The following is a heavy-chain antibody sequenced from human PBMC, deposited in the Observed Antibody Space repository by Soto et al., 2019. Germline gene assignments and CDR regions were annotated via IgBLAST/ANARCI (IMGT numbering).Heavy chain of an antibody. CDR3: ARDSIAAAGKYNWFDP. Sequence: SETLSLTCAVSGYSISSGYYWGWIRQPPGKGLEWIGSIYHSGSTYYNPSLKSRVTISVDTSKNQFSLKLSSVTAADTAVYYCARDSIAAAGKYNWFDPWGQGTLVTVSS. D-gene: IGHD6-13*01. CDR2: IYHSGST. V-gene: IGHV4-38-2*02. J-gene: IGHJ5*02. CDR1: GYSISSGYY.